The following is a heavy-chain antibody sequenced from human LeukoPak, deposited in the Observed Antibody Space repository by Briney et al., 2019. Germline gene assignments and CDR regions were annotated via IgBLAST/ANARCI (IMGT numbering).Heavy chain of an antibody. Sequence: GGSLRLSCAASGFTFSSYSMNWVRQAPGKGLEWVPSISSSSSYIYYADSVKGRFTISRDNAKNSLYLQMNSLRAEDTAVYYCARDRAYGSGSYYTWGQGTLVTVSS. V-gene: IGHV3-21*01. J-gene: IGHJ4*02. CDR1: GFTFSSYS. CDR2: ISSSSSYI. CDR3: ARDRAYGSGSYYT. D-gene: IGHD3-10*01.